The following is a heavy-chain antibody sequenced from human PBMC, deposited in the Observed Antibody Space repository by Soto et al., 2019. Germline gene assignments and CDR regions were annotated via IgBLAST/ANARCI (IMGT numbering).Heavy chain of an antibody. D-gene: IGHD3-3*01. Sequence: QLVESGGGSVQPGGSLRLACKASGFDFSTYSMNWVRQAPGKGLEWIAYVSLDSDTVHYADSVKGRFPISRDDPENSLFLQMNSLRDEDTATYYCARLYYDYVWGQGTTVTVSS. V-gene: IGHV3-48*02. CDR2: VSLDSDTV. J-gene: IGHJ6*02. CDR3: ARLYYDYV. CDR1: GFDFSTYS.